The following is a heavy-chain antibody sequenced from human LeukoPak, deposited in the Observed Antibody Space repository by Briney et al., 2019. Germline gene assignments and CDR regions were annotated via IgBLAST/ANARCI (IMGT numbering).Heavy chain of an antibody. CDR3: ARAPSSSWLYFDY. J-gene: IGHJ4*02. CDR1: GYTFTSYG. V-gene: IGHV1-69*04. D-gene: IGHD6-13*01. Sequence: ASVKVSCKASGYTFTSYGISWVRQAPGQGLEWMGRIIPILGIANYAQKFQGRVTITADKSTSTAYVELSSLRSEDTAVYYCARAPSSSWLYFDYWGQGTLVTVSS. CDR2: IIPILGIA.